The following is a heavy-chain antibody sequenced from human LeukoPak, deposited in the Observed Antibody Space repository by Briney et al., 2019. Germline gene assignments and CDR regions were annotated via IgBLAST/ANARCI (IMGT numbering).Heavy chain of an antibody. CDR2: INHSGST. CDR1: GGSFSGYY. J-gene: IGHJ4*02. V-gene: IGHV4-34*01. CDR3: ARGAYLVGATPGTVDY. Sequence: PSETLSLTCAVYGGSFSGYYWSWIRQPPGKGLEWIGEINHSGSTNYYPSLKSRVTISVDTSKNQFSLKLSSVTAADTAVYYCARGAYLVGATPGTVDYWGQGTLVTVSS. D-gene: IGHD1-26*01.